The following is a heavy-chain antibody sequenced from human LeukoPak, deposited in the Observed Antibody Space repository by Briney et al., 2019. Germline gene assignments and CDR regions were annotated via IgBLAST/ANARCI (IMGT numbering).Heavy chain of an antibody. J-gene: IGHJ5*02. CDR2: INTNNGVT. Sequence: ASVKVSFEASGLTFTGVNYIHWVRQAPGQGPEWMGWINTNNGVTDYARKFQGRVTMTRDTSISTAYMELYRLTSDDMAMYYCTKDRLSKWFDPWGQGTLVTVSS. CDR3: TKDRLSKWFDP. CDR1: GLTFTGVNY. D-gene: IGHD5-12*01. V-gene: IGHV1-2*02.